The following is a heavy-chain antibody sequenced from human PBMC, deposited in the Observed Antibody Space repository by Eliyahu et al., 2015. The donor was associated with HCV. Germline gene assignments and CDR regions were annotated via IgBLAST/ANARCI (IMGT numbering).Heavy chain of an antibody. CDR3: VKGITSGHFYGGPGF. V-gene: IGHV3-64D*06. Sequence: EVQLVESGGGLVQPGGSLKXXCSASGFTFNXYAMYWVRXAPGKGPEYVSSINNNGDSTYYADSLRGRFTISRDNFKNSLYLQMSSLRRDDTAVYYCVKGITSGHFYGGPGFWGQGIQVTVS. J-gene: IGHJ4*02. D-gene: IGHD3-22*01. CDR1: GFTFNXYA. CDR2: INNNGDST.